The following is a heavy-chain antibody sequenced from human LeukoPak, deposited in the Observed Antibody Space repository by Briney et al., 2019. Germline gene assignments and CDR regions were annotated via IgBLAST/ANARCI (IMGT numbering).Heavy chain of an antibody. D-gene: IGHD6-13*01. CDR1: GYALTELS. V-gene: IGHV1-24*01. Sequence: GASVKVSCKVSGYALTELSMHWVRQGPGKGLEWMGGFDPEDGETIYAQKFQGRVTMTEDTSTDTAYMELSSLRSEDTAVYYCATASSWYTDYWGQGTLVTVSS. J-gene: IGHJ4*02. CDR3: ATASSWYTDY. CDR2: FDPEDGET.